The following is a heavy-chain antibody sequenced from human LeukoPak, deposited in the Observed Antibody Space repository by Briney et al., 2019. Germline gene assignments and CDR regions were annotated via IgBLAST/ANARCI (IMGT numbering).Heavy chain of an antibody. CDR2: INHSGST. J-gene: IGHJ6*03. D-gene: IGHD3-16*01. CDR3: ARVVVGGARSYYYYYYMDV. Sequence: SETLSLTCAVYGGSFSGYYWSWIRQPPGKGLEWIGEINHSGSTNYNPPLKSRVTISVDTSKNQFSLKLSSVTAADTAVYYCARVVVGGARSYYYYYYMDVWGKGTTVTVSS. CDR1: GGSFSGYY. V-gene: IGHV4-34*01.